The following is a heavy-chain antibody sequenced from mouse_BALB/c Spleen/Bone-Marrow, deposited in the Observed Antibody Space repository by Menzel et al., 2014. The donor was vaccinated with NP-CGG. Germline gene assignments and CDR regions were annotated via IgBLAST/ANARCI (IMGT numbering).Heavy chain of an antibody. CDR2: INPYNDGT. CDR1: GYTFTSYV. J-gene: IGHJ1*01. D-gene: IGHD2-2*01. Sequence: VQLQQSGPELVKPGASVKMSCKASGYTFTSYVMHWVKQTPGQGLEWIGNINPYNDGTKYNEKSKGKATLTSDKSSSTAFMELSSLTSEDSAVYYCARSLYGYDWYFDVWGAGTTVTVSS. CDR3: ARSLYGYDWYFDV. V-gene: IGHV1-14*01.